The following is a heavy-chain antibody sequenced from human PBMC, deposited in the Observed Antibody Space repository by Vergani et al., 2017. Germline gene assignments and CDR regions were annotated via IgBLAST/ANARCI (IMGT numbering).Heavy chain of an antibody. Sequence: QVQLVQSGAEVKKPGASVKVSCKVSGYTLTELSMHWVRQAPGKGLEWMGGFDPEDGETIYAQKFQGRVTMTEDRATDTAYMELSSLRSEDTAVYYCATPQLWFRYRDYYVMDVWGQGTTVTVSS. CDR2: FDPEDGET. CDR1: GYTLTELS. D-gene: IGHD5-18*01. J-gene: IGHJ6*02. CDR3: ATPQLWFRYRDYYVMDV. V-gene: IGHV1-24*01.